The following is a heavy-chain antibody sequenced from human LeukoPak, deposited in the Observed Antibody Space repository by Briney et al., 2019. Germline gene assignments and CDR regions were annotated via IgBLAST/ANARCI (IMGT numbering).Heavy chain of an antibody. D-gene: IGHD2-15*01. CDR2: TKPDGTAE. V-gene: IGHV3-7*01. Sequence: GGSLRLSCAASGFTFRNYWMGWVRQAPGKGLEWVANTKPDGTAEYYADSVRGRFTTSRDNANNFLYLQMNSLRGEDTAVYYCARDGGLHTNFDYWAREPWSPSPQ. CDR3: ARDGGLHTNFDY. J-gene: IGHJ4*02. CDR1: GFTFRNYW.